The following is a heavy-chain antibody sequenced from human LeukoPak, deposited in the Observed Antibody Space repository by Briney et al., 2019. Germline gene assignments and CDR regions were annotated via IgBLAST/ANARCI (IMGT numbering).Heavy chain of an antibody. J-gene: IGHJ4*02. CDR3: ARYYYDSSGYPYFDY. CDR1: GYTFTSYY. Sequence: ASVKVSCKASGYTFTSYYMHWVRQAPGQGLEWMGIINPSGGSTSYAQRFQGRVTMTRDTSTSTVYMELSSLRSEDTAVYYCARYYYDSSGYPYFDYWGQGTLVTVSS. V-gene: IGHV1-46*01. D-gene: IGHD3-22*01. CDR2: INPSGGST.